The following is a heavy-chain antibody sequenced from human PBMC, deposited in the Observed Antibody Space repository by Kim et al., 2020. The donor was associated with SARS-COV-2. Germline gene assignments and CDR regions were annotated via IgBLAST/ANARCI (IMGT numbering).Heavy chain of an antibody. CDR3: AKAGTGSDWFDP. Sequence: YYADSVKGRFTISRDNAKNSLYLQMNSLRAEDTAVYYCAKAGTGSDWFDPWGQGTLVTVSS. J-gene: IGHJ5*02. V-gene: IGHV3-21*01. D-gene: IGHD6-19*01.